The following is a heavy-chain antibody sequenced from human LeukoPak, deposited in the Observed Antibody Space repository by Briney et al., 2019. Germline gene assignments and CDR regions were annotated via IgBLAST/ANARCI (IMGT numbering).Heavy chain of an antibody. D-gene: IGHD6-13*01. V-gene: IGHV4-59*12. Sequence: PSQTLSLTCTVSGGSISSYYWSWIRQPPGKGLEWIGYIYYSGSTNYNPSLKSRVTISVDRSKNQFSLKLSSVTAADTAVYYCARTTYSSSSANFFDYWGQGTLVTVSS. CDR2: IYYSGST. CDR3: ARTTYSSSSANFFDY. J-gene: IGHJ4*02. CDR1: GGSISSYY.